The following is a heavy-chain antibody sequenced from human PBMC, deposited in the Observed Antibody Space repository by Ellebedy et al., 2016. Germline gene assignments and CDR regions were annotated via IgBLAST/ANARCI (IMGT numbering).Heavy chain of an antibody. J-gene: IGHJ4*02. Sequence: GESLKISCAASGFTFSGSAMHWVRQAPGKGLEWVAVIWYDGSNKYYADSVKGRFTISRDNSKNTLYLQMNSLRAEDTAVYHCAREGWLPGDYWGQGTLVTVSS. CDR2: IWYDGSNK. D-gene: IGHD3-22*01. CDR3: AREGWLPGDY. CDR1: GFTFSGSA. V-gene: IGHV3-33*08.